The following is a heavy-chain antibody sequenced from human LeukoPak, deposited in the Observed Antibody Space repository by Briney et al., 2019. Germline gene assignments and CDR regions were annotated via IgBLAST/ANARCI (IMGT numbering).Heavy chain of an antibody. J-gene: IGHJ4*02. D-gene: IGHD1-1*01. Sequence: GGSLRLSCAASGFIFSNDTMHWVRQAPGKGLEWVAFIWFDGSNKHYADSVKGRFTISRDNSEDTLYLQMNSLRAEDTAVYYCVRDPSGSGFAFDSWGQGALVTVSS. CDR1: GFIFSNDT. V-gene: IGHV3-33*01. CDR3: VRDPSGSGFAFDS. CDR2: IWFDGSNK.